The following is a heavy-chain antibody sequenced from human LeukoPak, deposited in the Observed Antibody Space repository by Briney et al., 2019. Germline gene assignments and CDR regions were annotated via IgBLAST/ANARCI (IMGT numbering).Heavy chain of an antibody. D-gene: IGHD3-22*01. CDR1: GFTFSDYS. CDR3: ASGAKNYDSSGYYDQYDY. Sequence: PGGSLRLSCAASGFTFSDYSMSWIRQAPGKGLEWVSYISSSGSTIYYADSVKARFTISRDNAKNSLYLQMNSLRAEDTAVYYRASGAKNYDSSGYYDQYDYWGQGTLVTVSS. J-gene: IGHJ4*02. CDR2: ISSSGSTI. V-gene: IGHV3-11*04.